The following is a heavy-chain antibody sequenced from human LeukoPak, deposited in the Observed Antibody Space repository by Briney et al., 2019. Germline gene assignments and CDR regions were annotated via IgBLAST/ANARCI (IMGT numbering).Heavy chain of an antibody. CDR3: AKRAVGPFDY. CDR1: GFTFTSYA. J-gene: IGHJ4*02. CDR2: ISGSGGST. D-gene: IGHD4-23*01. V-gene: IGHV3-23*01. Sequence: GGSLRLSCAAAGFTFTSYAMSWVRQAPGKGLAWVSAISGSGGSTYYADSLKGRFTISRDNSKNTLYLQMNSLRAEDTAVYYCAKRAVGPFDYWGQGTLVTVSS.